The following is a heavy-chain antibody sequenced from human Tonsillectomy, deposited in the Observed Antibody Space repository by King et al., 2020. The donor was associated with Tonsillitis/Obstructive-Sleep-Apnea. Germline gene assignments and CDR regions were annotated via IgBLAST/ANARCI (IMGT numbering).Heavy chain of an antibody. CDR2: LYHGGST. D-gene: IGHD5-12*01. CDR3: ARGRYGDYVR. Sequence: VQLVESGGGLGQPGGSLRLSCTVAVLGARSNYMILVRQAPGKGLEWVSLLYHGGSTKYADSVQGRFAISTDTSENTLFLQMNSLRAEDTAVYYCARGRYGDYVRWGRGALVTVSS. V-gene: IGHV3-66*01. J-gene: IGHJ4*02. CDR1: VLGARSNY.